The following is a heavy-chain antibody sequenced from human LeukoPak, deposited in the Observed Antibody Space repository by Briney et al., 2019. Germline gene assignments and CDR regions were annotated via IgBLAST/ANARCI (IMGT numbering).Heavy chain of an antibody. CDR3: ARVPARYQLLQNWFDP. D-gene: IGHD2-2*01. CDR1: GGSISSSSYY. J-gene: IGHJ5*02. Sequence: MPSETLSLTCTVSGGSISSSSYYWGWIRQPPGKGLEWIGSIYYSGSTYYNPSLKSRVTISVDTSKNQFSLKLSSVTAADTAVYYCARVPARYQLLQNWFDPWGQGTLVTVSS. CDR2: IYYSGST. V-gene: IGHV4-39*07.